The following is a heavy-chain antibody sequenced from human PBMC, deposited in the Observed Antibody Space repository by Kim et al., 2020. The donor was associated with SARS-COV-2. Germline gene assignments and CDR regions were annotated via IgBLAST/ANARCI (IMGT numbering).Heavy chain of an antibody. J-gene: IGHJ4*02. D-gene: IGHD2-8*02. Sequence: GGSLRLSCAASGFTFSSYDMNWVRQAPGKGLEWVSAVTGSGSRTYYADSVKGRFTVSRDNSKNTLYLQMNSLRSEDTAVYYCAILADISPGYWGQGTLVTVSS. CDR2: VTGSGSRT. CDR1: GFTFSSYD. CDR3: AILADISPGY. V-gene: IGHV3-23*01.